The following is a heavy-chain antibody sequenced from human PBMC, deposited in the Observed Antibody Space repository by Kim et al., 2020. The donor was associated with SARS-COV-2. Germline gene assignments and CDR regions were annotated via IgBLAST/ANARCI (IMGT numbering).Heavy chain of an antibody. CDR3: ARHDGTWFDP. J-gene: IGHJ5*02. V-gene: IGHV4-39*01. Sequence: TTYKQSPKSRVTISVETTKNTVSLKLSSVGAADTAVYYCARHDGTWFDPWGQGTLVTVSP. CDR2: T.